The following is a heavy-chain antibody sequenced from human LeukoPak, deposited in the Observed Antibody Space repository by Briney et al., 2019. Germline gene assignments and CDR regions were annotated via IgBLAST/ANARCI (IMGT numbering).Heavy chain of an antibody. CDR2: ISYSGST. J-gene: IGHJ4*02. CDR3: ARQLGRYSYGLYLYYSDY. CDR1: GGSISNYF. D-gene: IGHD5-18*01. Sequence: SETLSLTCSVSGGSISNYFWTWIRQPPGKGLEWIGSISYSGSTYYNPSLKSRTTISVDTSKSQFSLQLSSVTAADTAVYYCARQLGRYSYGLYLYYSDYWGQGTLVTVSS. V-gene: IGHV4-39*01.